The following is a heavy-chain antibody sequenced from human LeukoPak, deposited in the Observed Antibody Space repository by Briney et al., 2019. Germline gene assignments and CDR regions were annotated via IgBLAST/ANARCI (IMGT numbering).Heavy chain of an antibody. CDR3: ARVYYYYYYMDV. Sequence: GGSLRLSCAASGLTFSDYEMSWIRQAPGKGLEWVSYISSSGTTIYYEDSVKGRFTISRDNAKNSLYLQINSLRAEDTAVYYCARVYYYYYYMDVWGKGTTVTVSS. V-gene: IGHV3-11*04. CDR2: ISSSGTTI. CDR1: GLTFSDYE. J-gene: IGHJ6*03.